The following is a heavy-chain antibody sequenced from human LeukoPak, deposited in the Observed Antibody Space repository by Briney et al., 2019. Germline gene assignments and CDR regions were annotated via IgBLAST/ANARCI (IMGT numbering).Heavy chain of an antibody. V-gene: IGHV3-74*01. CDR1: GFTVSSNY. CDR2: MNSDGSTT. Sequence: GGSVRLFCAASGFTVSSNYMMWVRQARGKALVWVSRMNSDGSTTAYADSVKVQSTCSKDNAKNTLYLQMNSLTAENTAVYYCARDWIVGAYNTGNDYWGQGTLVSVSS. CDR3: ARDWIVGAYNTGNDY. D-gene: IGHD1-26*01. J-gene: IGHJ4*02.